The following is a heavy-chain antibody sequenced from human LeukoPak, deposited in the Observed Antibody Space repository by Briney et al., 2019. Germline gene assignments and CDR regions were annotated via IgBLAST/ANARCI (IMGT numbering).Heavy chain of an antibody. CDR1: GFTFSSYW. CDR2: IKQDGSEK. J-gene: IGHJ3*02. V-gene: IGHV3-7*01. Sequence: PGGSLRLSCAASGFTFSSYWMSWVRQAPGKGLEWVANIKQDGSEKYYVDSVKGRFTISRDNAKNSLYLQMNSLRAEDTAVYYCARPVELGIRNDVAFDIWGQGTMVTVSS. CDR3: ARPVELGIRNDVAFDI. D-gene: IGHD3-16*01.